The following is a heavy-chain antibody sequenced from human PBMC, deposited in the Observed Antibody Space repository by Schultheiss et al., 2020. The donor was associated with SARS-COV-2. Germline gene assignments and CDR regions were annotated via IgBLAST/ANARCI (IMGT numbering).Heavy chain of an antibody. V-gene: IGHV4-38-2*02. CDR2: IYHSGST. J-gene: IGHJ6*02. Sequence: SQTLSLTCAVSGYSISSGYYWGWIRQPPGKGLEWIGSIYHSGSTYYNPSLKSRVTISVDTSKNQFSLKLSSVTAADTAVYYCARDRVTIDYYYYYGMDVWGQGTTVTV. D-gene: IGHD4-23*01. CDR3: ARDRVTIDYYYYYGMDV. CDR1: GYSISSGYY.